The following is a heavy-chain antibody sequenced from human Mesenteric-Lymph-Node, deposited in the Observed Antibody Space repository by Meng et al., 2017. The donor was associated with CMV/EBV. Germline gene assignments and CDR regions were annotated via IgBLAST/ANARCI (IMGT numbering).Heavy chain of an antibody. V-gene: IGHV3-21*01. D-gene: IGHD3-9*01. J-gene: IGHJ3*02. Sequence: MTWVRQAPGKGLEWVSSISSSSSYIYYADSVKGRFTISRDNAKNSLYLQMNSLRAEDTAVYYCARVQIRTYYDILTGYYTRNDAFDIWGQGTMVTVSS. CDR2: ISSSSSYI. CDR3: ARVQIRTYYDILTGYYTRNDAFDI.